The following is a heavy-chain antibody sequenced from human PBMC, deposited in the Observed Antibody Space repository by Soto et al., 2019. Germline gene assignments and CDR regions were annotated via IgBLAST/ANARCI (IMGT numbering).Heavy chain of an antibody. V-gene: IGHV4-61*01. CDR3: ARDEYTGLHP. CDR2: VYKNGNT. D-gene: IGHD5-18*01. J-gene: IGHJ5*02. CDR1: GGSVNSESHY. Sequence: QVQLQESGPGLVKASETLSLTCTVYGGSVNSESHYWSWIRQPPGKGLEWIGYVYKNGNTDYNPSYRSGFTKAIATSKNQYFLELPSVASAHRAVYYFARDEYTGLHPCAQRTLVTVSS.